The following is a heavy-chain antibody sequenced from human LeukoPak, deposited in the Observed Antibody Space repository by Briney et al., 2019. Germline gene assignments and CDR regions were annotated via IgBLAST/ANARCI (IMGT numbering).Heavy chain of an antibody. CDR3: ARAPSGWNFDC. Sequence: GGSLRLSCAASGFTFSSYAMSWVRQAPGKGLEWVSAITGSGGATYYADSAKGRFTISRDNSKNTLYLQMNSLRVEDTAVYYCARAPSGWNFDCWGQGALVTVST. V-gene: IGHV3-23*01. CDR2: ITGSGGAT. J-gene: IGHJ4*02. D-gene: IGHD6-19*01. CDR1: GFTFSSYA.